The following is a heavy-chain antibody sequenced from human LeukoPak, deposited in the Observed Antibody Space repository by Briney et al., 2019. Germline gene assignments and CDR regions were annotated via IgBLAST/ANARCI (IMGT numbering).Heavy chain of an antibody. CDR2: ISTTSGNI. V-gene: IGHV3-21*01. J-gene: IGHJ4*02. Sequence: GGSLRLSCAASGFSISNYVMTWVRQAPGKGLEWVAAISTTSGNIYYADSVKGRFTISRDNAKNSPYLQMNSLRVEDTALYYCARRAPSHDFDDWGQGTLVTVSS. CDR3: ARRAPSHDFDD. CDR1: GFSISNYV.